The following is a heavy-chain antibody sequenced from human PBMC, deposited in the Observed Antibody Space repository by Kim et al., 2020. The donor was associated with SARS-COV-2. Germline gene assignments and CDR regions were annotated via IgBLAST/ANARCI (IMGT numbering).Heavy chain of an antibody. CDR3: ARGSLGYCSSTSCWQDYYYGMDV. D-gene: IGHD2-2*01. J-gene: IGHJ6*02. CDR2: INTNTGNP. V-gene: IGHV7-4-1*02. Sequence: ASVKVSCKASGYTFTSYAMNWVRQAPGQGLEWMGWINTNTGNPTYAQGFTGRFVFSLDTSVSTAYLQISSLKAEDTAVYYCARGSLGYCSSTSCWQDYYYGMDVWGQGTTVTVSS. CDR1: GYTFTSYA.